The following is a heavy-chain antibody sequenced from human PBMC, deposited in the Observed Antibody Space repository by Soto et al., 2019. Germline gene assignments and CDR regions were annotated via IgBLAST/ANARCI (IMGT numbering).Heavy chain of an antibody. J-gene: IGHJ5*02. CDR1: GGSISSSSYY. D-gene: IGHD3-10*01. CDR2: INHSGST. Sequence: SETLSLTCTVSGGSISSSSYYWGWIRQPPGKGLEWIGKINHSGSTNYNPSLKSRVTISVDTSKNQFSLKLSSVTAADTAVYYCARGRVRGDPWGQGTLVTVSS. CDR3: ARGRVRGDP. V-gene: IGHV4-39*07.